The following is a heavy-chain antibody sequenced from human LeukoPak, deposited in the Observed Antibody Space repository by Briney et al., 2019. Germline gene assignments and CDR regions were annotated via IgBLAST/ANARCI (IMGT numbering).Heavy chain of an antibody. CDR1: GFTLSSYA. Sequence: GGSLRLSCAASGFTLSSYAMTWVRQAPGRGLEWVSSVDGGGGGTYYADSVKGRFAISRDNSKYTLYLQMNSLRADDTATYYCAKDLVSIWGQGTLVTVSS. J-gene: IGHJ4*02. V-gene: IGHV3-23*01. CDR2: VDGGGGGT. D-gene: IGHD6-6*01. CDR3: AKDLVSI.